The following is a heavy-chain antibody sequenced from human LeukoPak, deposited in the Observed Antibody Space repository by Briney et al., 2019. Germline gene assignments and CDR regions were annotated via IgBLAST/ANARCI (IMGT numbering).Heavy chain of an antibody. J-gene: IGHJ4*02. CDR3: ARQAYSGCDYSFGY. Sequence: SETLSLTCTVSGGSISSYYWSWIRQPPGEGLEWIGYIYSSGSTNYNPSLKSRVTISVDTSKNQFSLKLSSVTAADTAVYYCARQAYSGCDYSFGYWGQGTLVTVSS. D-gene: IGHD5-12*01. V-gene: IGHV4-59*08. CDR2: IYSSGST. CDR1: GGSISSYY.